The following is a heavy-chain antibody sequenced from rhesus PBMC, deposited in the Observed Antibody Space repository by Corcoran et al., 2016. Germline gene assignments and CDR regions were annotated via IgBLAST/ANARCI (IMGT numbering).Heavy chain of an antibody. Sequence: QVQLQESGPGLVKPSETLSRTCAVSGYSIRSGYGWSWIRQPPGKGLEWIGYSGGSSGNTNYNPSLKCRVTISKDTSKNQFSLKLSSVTAADPAVYYCARDQRDTATVMGDYFDYWGQGVLVTVSS. D-gene: IGHD5-12*01. V-gene: IGHV4-127*01. CDR2: SGGSSGNT. CDR1: GYSIRSGYG. J-gene: IGHJ4*01. CDR3: ARDQRDTATVMGDYFDY.